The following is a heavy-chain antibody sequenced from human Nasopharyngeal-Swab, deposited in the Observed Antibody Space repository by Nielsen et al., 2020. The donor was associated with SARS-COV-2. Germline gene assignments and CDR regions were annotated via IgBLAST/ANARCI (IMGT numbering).Heavy chain of an antibody. V-gene: IGHV1-2*02. D-gene: IGHD3-10*01. CDR3: AREIYYGSGSYYVDDAFDI. Sequence: WVRKAPGQGPEWVGSLNPNSGGTNYAQKFQGRVTLTLDTSINTAYMDLTSLRSDDTAVYYCAREIYYGSGSYYVDDAFDIWGQGTMVTVSS. J-gene: IGHJ3*02. CDR2: LNPNSGGT.